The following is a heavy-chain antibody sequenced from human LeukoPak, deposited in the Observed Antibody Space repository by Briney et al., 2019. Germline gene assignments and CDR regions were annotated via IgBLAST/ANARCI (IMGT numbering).Heavy chain of an antibody. V-gene: IGHV3-33*06. Sequence: GRSLRLSCEVSGFTFRSYGMHWVRQAPGKGLEWVALIWYDGTNKFYADSVKGRFIISRDNSKNTLYLQMNSLRAEDTAVYYCAKVARGYSYLNWFDPWGQGTLVTVSS. CDR2: IWYDGTNK. CDR1: GFTFRSYG. CDR3: AKVARGYSYLNWFDP. D-gene: IGHD5-18*01. J-gene: IGHJ5*02.